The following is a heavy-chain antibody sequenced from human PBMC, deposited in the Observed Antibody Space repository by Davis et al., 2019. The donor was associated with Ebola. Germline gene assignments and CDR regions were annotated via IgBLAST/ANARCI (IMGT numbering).Heavy chain of an antibody. Sequence: GESLKISCAASGFTFSSYSMNWVRQAPGKGLEWVSSISSSSSYIYYADSVKGRFTISRDNAKNSLYLQMNSLRAEDTAVYYCARGIAARPFDYFDYWGQGTLVTVSS. CDR3: ARGIAARPFDYFDY. CDR1: GFTFSSYS. CDR2: ISSSSSYI. D-gene: IGHD6-6*01. J-gene: IGHJ4*02. V-gene: IGHV3-21*01.